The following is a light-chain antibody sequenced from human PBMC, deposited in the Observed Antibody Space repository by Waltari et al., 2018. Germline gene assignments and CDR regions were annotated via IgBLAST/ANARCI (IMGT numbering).Light chain of an antibody. V-gene: IGLV1-40*01. CDR3: QSYDTSLGVV. CDR2: GVN. Sequence: QSVLTQPPSESGAPGQRVTIPCTGSWSNLGAGHDVHWYQQLPGKAPTLLVYGVNTRPPGVPDRFFGSKSGTSASLAIPGLQPEDEADYYCQSYDTSLGVVFGGGTKLTVL. J-gene: IGLJ2*01. CDR1: WSNLGAGHD.